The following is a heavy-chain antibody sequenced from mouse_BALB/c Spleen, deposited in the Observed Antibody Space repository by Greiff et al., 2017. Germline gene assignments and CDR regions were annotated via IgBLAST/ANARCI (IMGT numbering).Heavy chain of an antibody. J-gene: IGHJ4*01. CDR3: ASYRYYAMDY. D-gene: IGHD2-14*01. CDR1: GYSFTSYW. CDR2: IHPSDSET. Sequence: VQVVESGGGLVKPGASVKLSCKASGYSFTSYWMNWVKQRPGQGLEWIGMIHPSDSETRLNQKFKDKATLTVDKSSSTAYMQLSSPTSEDSAVYYCASYRYYAMDYWGQGTSVTVSS. V-gene: IGHV1-74*01.